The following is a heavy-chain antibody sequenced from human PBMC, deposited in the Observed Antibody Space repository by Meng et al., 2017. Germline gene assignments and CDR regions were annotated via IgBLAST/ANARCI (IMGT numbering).Heavy chain of an antibody. CDR1: CSVSSGTYY. CDR2: IYYSGTT. V-gene: IGHV4-61*01. Sequence: LTDAGHGLGAPSETLPPRGTGLGCSVSSGTYYWSWIRQPPGKGLAWIGCIYYSGTTNYNPSLKSRVTISVDTSKNQFSLKLSSVTPADTAVYFCARDRVPGKYWGQGTLVTVSS. J-gene: IGHJ4*02. CDR3: ARDRVPGKY. D-gene: IGHD1-14*01.